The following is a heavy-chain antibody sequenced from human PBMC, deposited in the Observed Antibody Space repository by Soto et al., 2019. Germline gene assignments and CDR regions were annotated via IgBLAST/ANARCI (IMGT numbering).Heavy chain of an antibody. CDR1: GYSFAGYW. Sequence: GESLKISCRGSGYSFAGYWITWVRQKPGKGLEWMGRIDPSDSQTYYSPSFRGHVTISVTKSITTVFLQWSSLRASDTAMYYCARQIYDSDTGPNFQYYFDSWGQGTPVTVSS. CDR2: IDPSDSQT. V-gene: IGHV5-10-1*01. J-gene: IGHJ4*02. D-gene: IGHD3-22*01. CDR3: ARQIYDSDTGPNFQYYFDS.